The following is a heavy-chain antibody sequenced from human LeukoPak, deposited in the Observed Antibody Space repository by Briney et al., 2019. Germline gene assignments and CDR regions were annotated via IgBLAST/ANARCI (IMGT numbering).Heavy chain of an antibody. V-gene: IGHV1-2*02. CDR1: GYTFTGYY. J-gene: IGHJ4*02. CDR2: INPNSGGT. Sequence: ASVKVSCKASGYTFTGYYMHWVRQAPGQGLEWMGWINPNSGGTNYAQKFQGRVTMTRDTSISTAYMELSRLRSDDTAVYCCARGPGRYYGSGSYFVFWGQGTLVTVSS. CDR3: ARGPGRYYGSGSYFVF. D-gene: IGHD3-10*01.